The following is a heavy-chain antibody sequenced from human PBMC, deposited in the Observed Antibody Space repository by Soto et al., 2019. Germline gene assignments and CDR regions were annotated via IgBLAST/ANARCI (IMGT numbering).Heavy chain of an antibody. CDR2: ISYDGNNK. D-gene: IGHD2-21*01. V-gene: IGHV3-30*18. CDR1: GFTLNTYG. CDR3: AKDHIRPRVRCNWYYFDY. Sequence: QVQLVESGGGVVQPGTSLRLSCAASGFTLNTYGMHWVLQAPGMALEWVAVISYDGNNKYYAASVKGRFTISRDNSKNTLHPQMNSLSTEYTDVYYSAKDHIRPRVRCNWYYFDYWGQGTLVTGSS. J-gene: IGHJ4*02.